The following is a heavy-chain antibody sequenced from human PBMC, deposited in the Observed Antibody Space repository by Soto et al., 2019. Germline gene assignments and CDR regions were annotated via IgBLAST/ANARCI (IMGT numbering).Heavy chain of an antibody. CDR3: AREADFASSGYVLDY. CDR2: VTSSPSSM. J-gene: IGHJ4*02. Sequence: XGSLRLSCTASGVTFSGFSMNWVRQAPGKGLEWVSSVTSSPSSMFYADSVKGRFTISRDDAKDSLFLQMNSLRADDTAVYYCAREADFASSGYVLDYWGLGTLVTVSS. V-gene: IGHV3-21*01. CDR1: GVTFSGFS. D-gene: IGHD3-22*01.